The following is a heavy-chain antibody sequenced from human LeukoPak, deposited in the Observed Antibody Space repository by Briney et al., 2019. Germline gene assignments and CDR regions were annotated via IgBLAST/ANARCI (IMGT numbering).Heavy chain of an antibody. CDR1: GYTFTSYD. D-gene: IGHD6-13*01. CDR3: ARAGLRSSSWYLNWFDP. V-gene: IGHV1-8*01. Sequence: ASVKVSCKASGYTFTSYDINWVRQATGQGLEWMGWMNPNSGTTAYAQKFQGRVTMTRNTSISTAYMELSSLRSEDTAVYSCARAGLRSSSWYLNWFDPWGQGTLVTVSS. J-gene: IGHJ5*02. CDR2: MNPNSGTT.